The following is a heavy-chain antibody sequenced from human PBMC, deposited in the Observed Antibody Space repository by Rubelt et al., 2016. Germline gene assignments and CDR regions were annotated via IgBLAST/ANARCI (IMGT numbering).Heavy chain of an antibody. CDR1: GYTFTSYY. Sequence: QVQLVQSGAEVKKPGASVKVSCKASGYTFTSYYMHWVRQAPGQGLEWMGIINPSGGSTTYAQTVQGRCTMPRDTSTGTVYMDLSSLRWEDTAVYYCARVGFYYDSGSYVDWGQGTLVTVSS. V-gene: IGHV1-46*01. CDR3: ARVGFYYDSGSYVD. CDR2: INPSGGST. J-gene: IGHJ4*02. D-gene: IGHD3-10*01.